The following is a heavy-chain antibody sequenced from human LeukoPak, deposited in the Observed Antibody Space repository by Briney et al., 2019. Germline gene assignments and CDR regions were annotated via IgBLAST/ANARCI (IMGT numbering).Heavy chain of an antibody. CDR2: IYYSGSN. V-gene: IGHV4-59*01. J-gene: IGHJ5*02. CDR1: GGAISSYY. CDR3: ARVVGSGAWFDP. D-gene: IGHD3-10*01. Sequence: SETLSLTCTVSGGAISSYYWSWIRQPPGKGLEWIGYIYYSGSNNYNPSLKSRVTISVDTSKNQFSLKLSSVAAADTAVYYCARVVGSGAWFDPWGQGTLVTVSP.